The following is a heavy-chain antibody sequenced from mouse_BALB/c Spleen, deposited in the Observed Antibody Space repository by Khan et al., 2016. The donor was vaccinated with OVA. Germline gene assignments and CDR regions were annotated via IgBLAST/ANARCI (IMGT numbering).Heavy chain of an antibody. Sequence: VQLQQSGAELVKPGASVKLSCTASGFNIKDSYIHWVKQRPEQGLEWIGRIAPANGKTEYDPKFQGKATITADPSSNTSYLQLSCLTSEDSAVYYWVQPSYDPRYFEVWGAGTTVTVSS. CDR1: GFNIKDSY. CDR3: VQPSYDPRYFEV. V-gene: IGHV14-3*02. J-gene: IGHJ1*01. CDR2: IAPANGKT. D-gene: IGHD2-3*01.